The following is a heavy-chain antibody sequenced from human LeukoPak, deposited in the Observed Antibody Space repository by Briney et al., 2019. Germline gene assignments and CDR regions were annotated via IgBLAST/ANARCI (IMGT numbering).Heavy chain of an antibody. D-gene: IGHD6-13*01. V-gene: IGHV4-34*01. CDR1: GGSFSGYY. CDR2: INHSGST. J-gene: IGHJ5*02. CDR3: ARVGGYSSSWYGGTDWFDP. Sequence: SETLSLTCAVYGGSFSGYYWSWIRQPPGKGLEWIGEINHSGSTNYNPSLKSRVTISVDTSKNQFSLKLSSVTAADTAVYYCARVGGYSSSWYGGTDWFDPWGQGTLVTVSS.